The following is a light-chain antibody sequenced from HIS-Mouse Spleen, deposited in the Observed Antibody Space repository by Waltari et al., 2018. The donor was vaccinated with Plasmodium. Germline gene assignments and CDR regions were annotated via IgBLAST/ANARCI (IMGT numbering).Light chain of an antibody. J-gene: IGLJ3*02. CDR2: EDS. CDR1: ALPKKY. Sequence: SYELTQPPSVSVSPGQTARIPCSGDALPKKYAYSYQQKSGQAPLLVIYEDSKRPSGIPERFSGSSSGTMATLTISGAQVEDEADYYCYSTDSSGNHRVFGGGTKLTVL. CDR3: YSTDSSGNHRV. V-gene: IGLV3-10*01.